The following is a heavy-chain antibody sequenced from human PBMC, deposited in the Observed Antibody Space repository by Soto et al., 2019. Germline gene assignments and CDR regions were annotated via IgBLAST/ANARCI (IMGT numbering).Heavy chain of an antibody. J-gene: IGHJ4*01. CDR2: ISGSGGST. Sequence: EVQLLESGGGLVQPGGSLRLSCAASGFTFSSYAMSWVRQAPGKGLEWVSAISGSGGSTYYADSVKGRFTISRDKSQNTLYLQMNSLRAEDTAVYYCAKTPLPSRYNLNDELVPTYYFYYWGHGTLVTVSS. D-gene: IGHD1-20*01. V-gene: IGHV3-23*01. CDR1: GFTFSSYA. CDR3: AKTPLPSRYNLNDELVPTYYFYY.